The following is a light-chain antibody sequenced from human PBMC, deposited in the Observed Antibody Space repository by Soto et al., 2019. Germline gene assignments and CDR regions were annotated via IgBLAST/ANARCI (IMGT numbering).Light chain of an antibody. CDR1: SSDVGGYNY. CDR3: SSYTHTNTLV. J-gene: IGLJ2*01. Sequence: QSALIQPASVSGSPGQSITISCTGTSSDVGGYNYVSWYQQHPDKAPQLMIYDVSNRPSGISDRFSGSKSGNTASLTISGLQAEDEADYYCSSYTHTNTLVFRGGTKLTVL. CDR2: DVS. V-gene: IGLV2-14*03.